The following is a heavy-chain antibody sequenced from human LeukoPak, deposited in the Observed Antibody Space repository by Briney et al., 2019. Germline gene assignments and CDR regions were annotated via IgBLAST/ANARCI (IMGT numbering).Heavy chain of an antibody. Sequence: GGSLRLSCAASGFTFKNYAMNWVRLAPGKELEWVSAISGSGGSTYYADSVKGRFTISRDNSKNTLYLQMHSLRAEDTALYYCAKEPYGDNGLVLGYWGQGTLVTVSS. J-gene: IGHJ4*02. CDR1: GFTFKNYA. D-gene: IGHD4-17*01. CDR3: AKEPYGDNGLVLGY. V-gene: IGHV3-23*01. CDR2: ISGSGGST.